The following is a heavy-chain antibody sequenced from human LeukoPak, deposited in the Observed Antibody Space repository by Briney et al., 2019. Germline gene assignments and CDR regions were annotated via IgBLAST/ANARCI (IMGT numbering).Heavy chain of an antibody. CDR1: GGSISSYY. CDR2: IYTSGST. V-gene: IGHV4-4*07. Sequence: SETLSLTCTVSGGSISSYYWSWIRQPAGKGLEWIGRIYTSGSTSYNPSLKSRVTMSVDTSKNQFPLKLSSVTAADTAVYYCARRGSGASLEYYFDLWGRGTLVTVSS. D-gene: IGHD1-14*01. CDR3: ARRGSGASLEYYFDL. J-gene: IGHJ2*01.